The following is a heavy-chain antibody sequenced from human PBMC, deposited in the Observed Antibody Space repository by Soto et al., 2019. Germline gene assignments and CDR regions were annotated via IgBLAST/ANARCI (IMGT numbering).Heavy chain of an antibody. CDR2: ISSSSSTI. CDR3: ASQSSEWLLFAS. D-gene: IGHD5-12*01. CDR1: GFTFSSYS. V-gene: IGHV3-48*01. J-gene: IGHJ4*02. Sequence: GSLILSCAASGFTFSSYSMNWVRQAPGKGLEWVSYISSSSSTIYYADSVKGRFTISRDNAKNSLYLQMNSLRAEDTAVYYCASQSSEWLLFASWGQGTLVTVSS.